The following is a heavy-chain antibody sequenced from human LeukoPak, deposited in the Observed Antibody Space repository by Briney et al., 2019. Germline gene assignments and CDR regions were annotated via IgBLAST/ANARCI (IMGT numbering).Heavy chain of an antibody. CDR3: AKDLVSGSYNGPDY. V-gene: IGHV3-23*01. CDR1: GFTFSSYA. D-gene: IGHD1-26*01. CDR2: ISGSGGST. Sequence: GGSLRLSCAASGFTFSSYAMSWVRQAPGKGLEWVSAISGSGGSTYYADSVKGRFTISRDNSKNTPYLQMNSLRAEDTAVYYCAKDLVSGSYNGPDYWGQGTLVTVSS. J-gene: IGHJ4*02.